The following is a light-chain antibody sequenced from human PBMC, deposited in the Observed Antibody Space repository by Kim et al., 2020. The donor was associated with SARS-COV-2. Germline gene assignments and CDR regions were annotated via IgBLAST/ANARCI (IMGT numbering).Light chain of an antibody. CDR1: NIEKKN. V-gene: IGLV3-9*01. CDR3: QVWDSWTVV. CDR2: RDN. J-gene: IGLJ2*01. Sequence: SVALGQTARSTCGGENIEKKNVHWYQQRPGQAPVLVMYRDNKRPSGISERLSGSNSGNTATLTITRVQAGDEADYYCQVWDSWTVVFGGGTKLAVL.